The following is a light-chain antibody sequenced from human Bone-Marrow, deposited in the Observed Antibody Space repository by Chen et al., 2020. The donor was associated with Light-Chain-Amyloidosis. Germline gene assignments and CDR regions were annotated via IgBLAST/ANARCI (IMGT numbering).Light chain of an antibody. V-gene: IGLV3-25*03. CDR3: QSADSSGTYEVI. CDR1: DLPTKY. Sequence: SYELTQPPSVSVSPGQTARITCSGDDLPTKYAYWYQQKPGQAPVLVIHRDTERPSGISERFSGSSSGTTATLTISGVQAEDEADYHCQSADSSGTYEVIFGGGTKLIV. J-gene: IGLJ2*01. CDR2: RDT.